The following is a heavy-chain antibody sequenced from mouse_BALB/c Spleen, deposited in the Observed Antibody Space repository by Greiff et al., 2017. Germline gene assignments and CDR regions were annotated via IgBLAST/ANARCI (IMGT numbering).Heavy chain of an antibody. J-gene: IGHJ4*01. V-gene: IGHV3-8*02. D-gene: IGHD4-1*01. CDR3: ARALGRAMDY. CDR2: INYSGST. Sequence: VHVKQSGPSLVKPSQTLSLTCSVTGDSITSGYWNWIRKFPGNKLEYMGYINYSGSTYYNPSLKSRISITRDTSKNHYYLQLNSVTTEDTATYYCARALGRAMDYWGQGTSVTVSS. CDR1: GDSITSGY.